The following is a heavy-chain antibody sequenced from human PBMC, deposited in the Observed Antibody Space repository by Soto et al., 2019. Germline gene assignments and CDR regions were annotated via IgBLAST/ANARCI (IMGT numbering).Heavy chain of an antibody. J-gene: IGHJ6*02. V-gene: IGHV4-30-4*01. CDR2: ILHRGSA. CDR1: GASISSSAYY. CDR3: ARYTFGHDREYHYATDV. Sequence: SETLSLTCTVSGASISSSAYYWSWVRQPPGKGLECIGYILHRGSAYYNPSLKSRVTISVDTSKNQFSLKLTSVTAADTAVFYCARYTFGHDREYHYATDVWGQGTTVS. D-gene: IGHD3-10*02.